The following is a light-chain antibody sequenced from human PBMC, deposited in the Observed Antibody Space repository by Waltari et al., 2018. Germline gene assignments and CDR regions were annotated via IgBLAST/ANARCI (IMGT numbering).Light chain of an antibody. J-gene: IGKJ1*01. CDR1: QNINSN. V-gene: IGKV3D-15*01. Sequence: EIVMTQSPATLSVSPGAGATLSCRASQNINSNLAWYQQQPGQTPRLLSHGASTRAIGIPARFSGSGSGTEFTLTISSLQSEDFALYYCQQYNNWPPWTFGQGTKVEIK. CDR3: QQYNNWPPWT. CDR2: GAS.